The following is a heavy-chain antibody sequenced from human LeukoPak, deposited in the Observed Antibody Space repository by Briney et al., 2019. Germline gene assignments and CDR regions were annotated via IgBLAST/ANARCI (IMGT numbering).Heavy chain of an antibody. CDR3: SRQTRRDGYNYDY. J-gene: IGHJ4*02. CDR1: GFTFSSYW. V-gene: IGHV3-7*01. Sequence: GGSLRLSCAASGFTFSSYWMSWVRQAPGKGPEWVANIKQDGSEKYYVDSVKGRFTISRDNAKNSLYLQMNSLRAEDTAVYYCSRQTRRDGYNYDYWGQGTLVTVSS. D-gene: IGHD5-24*01. CDR2: IKQDGSEK.